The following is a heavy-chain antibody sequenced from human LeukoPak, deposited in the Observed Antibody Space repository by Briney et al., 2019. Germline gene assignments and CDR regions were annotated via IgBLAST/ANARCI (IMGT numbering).Heavy chain of an antibody. V-gene: IGHV4-39*07. CDR3: ARGRGSPRAPRYAAWFDP. D-gene: IGHD1-1*01. CDR1: GGSISSSGYY. J-gene: IGHJ5*02. Sequence: KPSETLSLTCTVSGGSISSSGYYWSWIRQPPGKGLEWIGEINHSGSTNYNPSLKSRVTISVDTSKNQFSLKLSSVTAADTAVYYCARGRGSPRAPRYAAWFDPWGQGTLVTVSS. CDR2: INHSGST.